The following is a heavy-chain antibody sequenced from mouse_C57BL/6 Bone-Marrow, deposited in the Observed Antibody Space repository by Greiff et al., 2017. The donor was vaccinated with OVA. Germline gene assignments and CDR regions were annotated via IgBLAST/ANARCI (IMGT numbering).Heavy chain of an antibody. V-gene: IGHV5-6*01. CDR2: ISSGGSYT. CDR3: ARRVITTVVAPWYFDV. Sequence: EVQLVESGGDLVKPGGSLKLSCAASGFTFSSYGMSWVRQTPDKRLEWVATISSGGSYTYYPDSVKGRFTISRDNAKNTLYLQMSSLKPEDTAMYYCARRVITTVVAPWYFDVWGTGTTVTVSS. J-gene: IGHJ1*03. CDR1: GFTFSSYG. D-gene: IGHD1-1*01.